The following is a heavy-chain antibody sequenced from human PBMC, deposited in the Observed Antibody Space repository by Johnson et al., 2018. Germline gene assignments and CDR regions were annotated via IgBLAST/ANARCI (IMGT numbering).Heavy chain of an antibody. CDR2: ISFDGSNQ. J-gene: IGHJ3*01. Sequence: QVQLVESGGGVVQPGRSLRLSCAASGFTFSSYGMHWVRQAPGKGLEWVAFISFDGSNQYYADSVKGRCTIPRDKSNSTLYLQMNSLRTEDTAVYYCAKGFLRDTFDVWGQGTMVIVSS. V-gene: IGHV3-30*18. CDR3: AKGFLRDTFDV. D-gene: IGHD3-10*01. CDR1: GFTFSSYG.